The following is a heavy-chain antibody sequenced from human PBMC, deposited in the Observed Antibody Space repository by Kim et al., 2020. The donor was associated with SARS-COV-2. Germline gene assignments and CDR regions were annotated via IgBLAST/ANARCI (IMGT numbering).Heavy chain of an antibody. Sequence: SVKVSCKASGDTFLSNAISWVRQAPGQGLQWMGGVITVFGTPTYAQNFHDRLTITADESTHTAYMEPSNLKSDDTAVYYCARGSLYGSGTYSNDFWGQGTLVTVSS. D-gene: IGHD3-10*01. CDR1: GDTFLSNA. CDR3: ARGSLYGSGTYSNDF. J-gene: IGHJ4*02. V-gene: IGHV1-69*13. CDR2: VITVFGTP.